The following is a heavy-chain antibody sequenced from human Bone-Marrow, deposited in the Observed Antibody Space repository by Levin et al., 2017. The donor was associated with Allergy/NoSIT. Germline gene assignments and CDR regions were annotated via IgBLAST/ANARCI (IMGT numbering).Heavy chain of an antibody. CDR3: ARHSSGLTGEFDY. CDR2: IYYSGYV. V-gene: IGHV4-59*08. D-gene: IGHD6-19*01. Sequence: GSLRLSCTVSGGSVSNYYWSWIRQPPGKGLEWIGYIYYSGYVSHNPSLKSRVTISVDTSKNQFYLNLSSVTAAATAVYYGARHSSGLTGEFDYWGQGTLVTVSS. J-gene: IGHJ4*02. CDR1: GGSVSNYY.